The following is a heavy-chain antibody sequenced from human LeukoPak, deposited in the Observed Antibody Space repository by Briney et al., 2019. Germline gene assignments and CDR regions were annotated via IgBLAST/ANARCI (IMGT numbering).Heavy chain of an antibody. J-gene: IGHJ4*02. Sequence: GGSLRLSCAASGFTFSSYEMNWVRQAPGKGLEWVSCISTSGSSIYYEDSVKGGFTIYRDSAKTSLFLQMNSLRAEDTAVYFCTRPHPGYCSGGSCYPSSVWGRGTLVTVSS. V-gene: IGHV3-48*03. CDR2: ISTSGSSI. D-gene: IGHD2-15*01. CDR1: GFTFSSYE. CDR3: TRPHPGYCSGGSCYPSSV.